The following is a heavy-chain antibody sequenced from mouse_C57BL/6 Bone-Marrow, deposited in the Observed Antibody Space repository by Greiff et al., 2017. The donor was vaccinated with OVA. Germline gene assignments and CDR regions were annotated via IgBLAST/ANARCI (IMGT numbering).Heavy chain of an antibody. J-gene: IGHJ3*01. V-gene: IGHV14-4*01. Sequence: EVQLQQSGAELVRPGASVKLSCTASGFNIKDDYMHWVKQRPEQGLEWIGWIDPENGDTEYASKFQGKATITADTSYITAYLQLSSLTSDDTAVYYCTTLRVAYWGQGTLVTVSA. CDR3: TTLRVAY. CDR2: IDPENGDT. CDR1: GFNIKDDY.